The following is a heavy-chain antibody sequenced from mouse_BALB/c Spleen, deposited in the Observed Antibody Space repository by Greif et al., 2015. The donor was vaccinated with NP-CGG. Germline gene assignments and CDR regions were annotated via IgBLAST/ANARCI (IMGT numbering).Heavy chain of an antibody. D-gene: IGHD2-4*01. V-gene: IGHV1S81*02. CDR1: GYTFTSYY. J-gene: IGHJ1*01. CDR2: INPSNGGT. Sequence: QVQLQQSGAELVKPGASVKLSCKASGYTFTSYYMYWVKQRPGQGLEWIGEINPSNGGTNFNEKFKSKATLTVDKSSSTAYMQLSSLTSEDSAVYYCTRGMITTDWYFDVWGAGTTVTVSS. CDR3: TRGMITTDWYFDV.